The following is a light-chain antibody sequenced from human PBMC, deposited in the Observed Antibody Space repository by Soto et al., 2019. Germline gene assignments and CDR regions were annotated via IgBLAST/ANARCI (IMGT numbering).Light chain of an antibody. V-gene: IGLV2-23*02. CDR2: EVN. Sequence: QSALTQPASVSGTPGQSITISCTGTSSDVGTYNLVSWYQQHPGKAPKLIIFEVNKRPAGVSNRFSASKSGNTASLTISGLQAEDEADYHCCSYAGGSVVLFGGGTKLTVL. J-gene: IGLJ2*01. CDR1: SSDVGTYNL. CDR3: CSYAGGSVVL.